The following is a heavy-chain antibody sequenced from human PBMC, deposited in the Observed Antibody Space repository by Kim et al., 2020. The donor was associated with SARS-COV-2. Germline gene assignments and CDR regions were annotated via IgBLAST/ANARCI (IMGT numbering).Heavy chain of an antibody. D-gene: IGHD2-21*02. CDR1: GGSISNGDYY. Sequence: SETLSLTCTVSGGSISNGDYYWSWIRQHPGKGLELIGYIYYTGSTYYNPSLKSRLTISVDTSKNQFSLNLTSVTAADTAVYYCARDTAYCGGDCYSKSLRTFDYWGQVALVTVSS. CDR2: IYYTGST. V-gene: IGHV4-31*03. J-gene: IGHJ4*02. CDR3: ARDTAYCGGDCYSKSLRTFDY.